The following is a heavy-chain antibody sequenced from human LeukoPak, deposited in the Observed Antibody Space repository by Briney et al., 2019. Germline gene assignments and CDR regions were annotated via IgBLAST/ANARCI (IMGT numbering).Heavy chain of an antibody. CDR1: GFTFSRFW. D-gene: IGHD2-21*02. CDR2: IYPHGSPE. J-gene: IGHJ6*03. Sequence: PGGSLRLSCAASGFTFSRFWMTWVRQAPGKGLEWVANIYPHGSPEYYVDSAKGRFTISRDNAKNSRYLQMDSLRAEDTAVYYCIILALVTAPRHYMDVWGKGTTVTVSS. V-gene: IGHV3-7*01. CDR3: IILALVTAPRHYMDV.